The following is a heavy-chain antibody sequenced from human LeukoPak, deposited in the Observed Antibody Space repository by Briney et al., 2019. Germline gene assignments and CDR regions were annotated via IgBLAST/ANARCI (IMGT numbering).Heavy chain of an antibody. D-gene: IGHD6-19*01. V-gene: IGHV4-34*01. CDR2: INHSGST. CDR1: GGSFSGYC. J-gene: IGHJ6*03. Sequence: KASETLSLTCAVYGGSFSGYCWSWIRQPPGKGLEWIGEINHSGSTNYNPSLKSRVTISVDTSKNQFSLKLSSVTAADTAVYYCARAPVAATFYYYYMDVWGKGTTVTVSS. CDR3: ARAPVAATFYYYYMDV.